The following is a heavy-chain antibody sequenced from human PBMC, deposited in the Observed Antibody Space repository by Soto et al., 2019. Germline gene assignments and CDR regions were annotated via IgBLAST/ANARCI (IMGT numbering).Heavy chain of an antibody. CDR2: IGTAGDT. CDR1: GFTFSSYD. J-gene: IGHJ3*02. D-gene: IGHD4-17*01. V-gene: IGHV3-13*01. CDR3: ARAGDYDAFDI. Sequence: GGSLRLSCAASGFTFSSYDMHWVRQATGKGLEWVSAIGTAGDTYYPGSVKGRFTISRENAKNSLYLQMNSLRAGDTAVYYCARAGDYDAFDIWGQGTMVTVSS.